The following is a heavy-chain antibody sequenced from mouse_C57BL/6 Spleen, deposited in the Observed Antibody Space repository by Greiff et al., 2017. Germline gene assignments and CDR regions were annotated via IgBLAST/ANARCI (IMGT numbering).Heavy chain of an antibody. CDR3: ARLGTTVVGSSWYFDV. Sequence: EVHLVESGGDLVKPGGSLKLSCAASGFTFSSYGMSWVRQTPDKRLEWVATISSGGSYTYYPDSVKGRFTISRDNAKNTLYLQMSSLKSEDTAMYYCARLGTTVVGSSWYFDVWGTGTTITVSS. D-gene: IGHD1-1*01. CDR2: ISSGGSYT. V-gene: IGHV5-6*01. J-gene: IGHJ1*03. CDR1: GFTFSSYG.